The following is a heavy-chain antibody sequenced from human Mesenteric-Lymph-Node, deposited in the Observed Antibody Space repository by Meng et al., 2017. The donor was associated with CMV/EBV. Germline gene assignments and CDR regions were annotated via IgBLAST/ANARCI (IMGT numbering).Heavy chain of an antibody. D-gene: IGHD3-3*01. V-gene: IGHV1-8*01. CDR2: MNPNSGNT. Sequence: ASVKVSCKASGYTFTSYDINWVRQATGQGLEWMGWMNPNSGNTGYAQKFQGRVTMTRNTSISTAYMELSSLRSEDTAVYYCARDRYDFWSGYVLGRYWGQGTLVTVSS. J-gene: IGHJ4*02. CDR3: ARDRYDFWSGYVLGRY. CDR1: GYTFTSYD.